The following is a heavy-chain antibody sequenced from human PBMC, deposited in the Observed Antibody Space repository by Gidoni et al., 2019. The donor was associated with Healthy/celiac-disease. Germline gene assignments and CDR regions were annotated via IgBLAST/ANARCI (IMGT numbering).Heavy chain of an antibody. CDR2: ISWNSGSI. V-gene: IGHV3-9*01. J-gene: IGHJ6*02. Sequence: EVQLVESGGGLVQPGRSLRLSCAASGLTFDDYALHWVRQAPGKGLEWVSGISWNSGSIGYADSVKGRFTISRDNAKNSLYLQMNSLRAEDTALYYCAKDMSGWYCSSTSCYGGGMDVWGQGTTVTVSS. D-gene: IGHD2-2*01. CDR3: AKDMSGWYCSSTSCYGGGMDV. CDR1: GLTFDDYA.